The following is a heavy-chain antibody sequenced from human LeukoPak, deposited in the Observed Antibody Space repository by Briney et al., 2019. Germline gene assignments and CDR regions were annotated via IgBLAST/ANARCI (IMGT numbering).Heavy chain of an antibody. Sequence: SETLSLTCTVSGGSIGGYYWTWIRQPPGKGLEYIGFVSYSGSTNYNPSLKSRVTISVDTSKNQFSLKLRSVTAADTAVYYCARDASGAFYFDYWGQGTLVTVSS. CDR2: VSYSGST. CDR3: ARDASGAFYFDY. V-gene: IGHV4-59*01. D-gene: IGHD2-15*01. CDR1: GGSIGGYY. J-gene: IGHJ4*02.